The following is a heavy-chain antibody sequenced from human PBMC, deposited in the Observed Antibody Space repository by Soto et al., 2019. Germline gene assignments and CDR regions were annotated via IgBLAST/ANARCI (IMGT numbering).Heavy chain of an antibody. J-gene: IGHJ6*02. CDR1: GFTFSNFA. Sequence: QVQLVESGGGVVQPGRSLRLSCAASGFTFSNFAMYWVRQAPGKGLEWVTVISYDGSHKYYADSVKGRFTISRDNSKNTLYLQMNNLRAEDSAVYFCARDYSYQRAMDVWGQGTPVTVSS. CDR3: ARDYSYQRAMDV. CDR2: ISYDGSHK. V-gene: IGHV3-30-3*01. D-gene: IGHD2-2*01.